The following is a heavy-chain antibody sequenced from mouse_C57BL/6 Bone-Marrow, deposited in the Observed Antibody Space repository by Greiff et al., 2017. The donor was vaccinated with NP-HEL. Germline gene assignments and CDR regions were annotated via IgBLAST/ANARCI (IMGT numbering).Heavy chain of an antibody. V-gene: IGHV1-55*01. Sequence: QVQLKQPGAELVKPGAPVKMSCKASGYTFTSYWITWVKQRPGQGLEWIGDIYPGSGSTNYNEKFKSKATLTVDTSSSTAYMQLSSLTSEDSAVYYCARGGGTSDYWGQGTTLTVSS. CDR2: IYPGSGST. CDR3: ARGGGTSDY. J-gene: IGHJ2*01. D-gene: IGHD5-1*01. CDR1: GYTFTSYW.